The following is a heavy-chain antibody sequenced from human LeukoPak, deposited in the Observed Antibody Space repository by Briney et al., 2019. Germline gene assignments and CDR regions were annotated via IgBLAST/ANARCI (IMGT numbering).Heavy chain of an antibody. D-gene: IGHD5/OR15-5a*01. CDR3: ASSTSPPECLRLPYYYYGMDV. J-gene: IGHJ6*02. V-gene: IGHV5-51*03. CDR1: GYSFTSYW. Sequence: TPGESLKISCKGSGYSFTSYWIGWVRQMPGKGLEWMGIIYPGDSDTRYSPSFQGQVTISADKSISTAYLQWSSLKASDTAMYYCASSTSPPECLRLPYYYYGMDVWGQGTTVTVSS. CDR2: IYPGDSDT.